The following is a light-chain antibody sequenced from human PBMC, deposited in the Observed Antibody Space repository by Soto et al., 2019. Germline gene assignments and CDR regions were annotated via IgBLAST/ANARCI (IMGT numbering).Light chain of an antibody. CDR1: DIASKS. CDR2: DDN. CDR3: QVWDSSSDHYV. Sequence: SYYLAQPPSVSVAPGQTARISCWGNDIASKSVHWSQQKPGQAPVLVVYDDNDRPSGIPERFSGSNSGDTATLTISRVEAGDEADYYCQVWDSSSDHYVFGSGTKVTVL. V-gene: IGLV3-21*02. J-gene: IGLJ1*01.